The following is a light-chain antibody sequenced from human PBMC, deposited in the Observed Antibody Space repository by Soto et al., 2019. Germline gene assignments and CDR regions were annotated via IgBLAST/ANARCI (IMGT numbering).Light chain of an antibody. Sequence: IQVTQTQSAVSAPVGDRVTRTCRASQPISSWLAWYQQKPGQPPNLLIYSASTLRSGVPSRFSGSESGTLFTLTISSLQPEDFAVYYCPQLNSHPRTFGQGTKVDIK. CDR1: QPISSW. CDR3: PQLNSHPRT. J-gene: IGKJ1*01. CDR2: SAS. V-gene: IGKV1-12*01.